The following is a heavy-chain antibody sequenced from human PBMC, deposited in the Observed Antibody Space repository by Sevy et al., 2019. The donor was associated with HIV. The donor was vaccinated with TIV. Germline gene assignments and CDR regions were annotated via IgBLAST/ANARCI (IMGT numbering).Heavy chain of an antibody. CDR3: AKDPRPSHRITTFGGVDYFEY. Sequence: GGSLRLSCAASGFTFSTYGMHWVRQAPGKGLEWVAFIRYDESEQYCADSVKGRCTISRDNSKGTLYLRLSSLRDEDTVVYYCAKDPRPSHRITTFGGVDYFEYWGQGTLVTVSS. V-gene: IGHV3-30*02. J-gene: IGHJ4*02. CDR1: GFTFSTYG. D-gene: IGHD3-3*01. CDR2: IRYDESEQ.